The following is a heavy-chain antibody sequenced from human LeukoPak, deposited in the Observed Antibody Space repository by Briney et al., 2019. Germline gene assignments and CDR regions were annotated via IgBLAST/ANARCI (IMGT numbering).Heavy chain of an antibody. V-gene: IGHV4-59*08. CDR1: GGSFSSHY. Sequence: SETLSLTCTVSGGSFSSHYWSWIRQPPGKGLEWIGYIYYSGSINYNPSLKSRVTISVDTSKNQVSLKLTSVTAADMAVYYCARRFIAAITTGGFDNWGQGTLVTVSS. D-gene: IGHD6-13*01. J-gene: IGHJ4*02. CDR2: IYYSGSI. CDR3: ARRFIAAITTGGFDN.